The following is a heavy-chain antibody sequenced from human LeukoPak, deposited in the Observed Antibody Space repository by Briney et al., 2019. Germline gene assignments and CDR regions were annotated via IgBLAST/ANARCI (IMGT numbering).Heavy chain of an antibody. Sequence: GESLRISCKGSGYSLTNYWIGLVRQMPGEGLEWMGILYPGDSDRRNRPSCQGRVIISVDKSISTVYLQWSSLKASGTAMYYYARDGPIPATADAFEFWGQGTMVTVSS. D-gene: IGHD2-2*01. V-gene: IGHV5-51*01. CDR1: GYSLTNYW. CDR2: LYPGDSDR. CDR3: ARDGPIPATADAFEF. J-gene: IGHJ3*01.